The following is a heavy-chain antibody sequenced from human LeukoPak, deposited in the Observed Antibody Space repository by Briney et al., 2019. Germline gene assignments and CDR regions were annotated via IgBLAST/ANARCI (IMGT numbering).Heavy chain of an antibody. Sequence: GGSLRLCRAASGFSFSRFAMSWVRQAPGKGLEWVSSISLSGDSIYHADSVKGRFTTSRDNSKSTLYLQMTNLRAEDSAVYFCAKDDQVIVNFCFDSWGQGTLVTVSS. CDR1: GFSFSRFA. V-gene: IGHV3-23*01. CDR3: AKDDQVIVNFCFDS. D-gene: IGHD2-21*01. CDR2: ISLSGDSI. J-gene: IGHJ4*02.